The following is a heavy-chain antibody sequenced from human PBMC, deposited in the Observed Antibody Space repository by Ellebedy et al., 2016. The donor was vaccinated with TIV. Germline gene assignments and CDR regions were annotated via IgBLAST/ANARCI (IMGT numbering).Heavy chain of an antibody. CDR1: GFTFSTYD. J-gene: IGHJ4*02. CDR3: ARDQGWAVAGTTRFDY. V-gene: IGHV3-66*01. Sequence: PGGSLRLSCAASGFTFSTYDMLWVRQAPGKGLEWASVIYSGGSTYYADSVKGRFTISRDNSKNTLYLQMNSLRAEDTAVYYCARDQGWAVAGTTRFDYWGQGTLVTVSS. CDR2: IYSGGST. D-gene: IGHD6-19*01.